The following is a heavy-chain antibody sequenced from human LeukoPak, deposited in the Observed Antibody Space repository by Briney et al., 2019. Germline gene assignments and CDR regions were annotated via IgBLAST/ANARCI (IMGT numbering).Heavy chain of an antibody. CDR1: GFTFSSYG. V-gene: IGHV3-33*01. CDR2: IWYDGSNK. Sequence: PGRSLRLSCAASGFTFSSYGMHWVRQAPGKGLEWVAVIWYDGSNKYYADSVKGRFTISRDNSKNTVFLLMNSLRAEDTAVYYCAITNVHTAVSRSFDYWGQGTLVTVSS. D-gene: IGHD5-18*01. J-gene: IGHJ4*02. CDR3: AITNVHTAVSRSFDY.